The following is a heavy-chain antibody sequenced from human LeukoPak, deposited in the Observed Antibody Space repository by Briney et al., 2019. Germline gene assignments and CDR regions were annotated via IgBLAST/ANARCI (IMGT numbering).Heavy chain of an antibody. CDR2: MRGGDGST. V-gene: IGHV3-23*01. CDR3: AKDWPSSGIYYGQFDF. Sequence: GGSLRLSCAPSGLTFSSYAMSWVRQAPGKGLEWVSAMRGGDGSTYYADSVKGRFTISRDNSKKTLYLQMNGLRAEDTAVYYCAKDWPSSGIYYGQFDFWGQGTLVTVSS. D-gene: IGHD1-26*01. J-gene: IGHJ4*02. CDR1: GLTFSSYA.